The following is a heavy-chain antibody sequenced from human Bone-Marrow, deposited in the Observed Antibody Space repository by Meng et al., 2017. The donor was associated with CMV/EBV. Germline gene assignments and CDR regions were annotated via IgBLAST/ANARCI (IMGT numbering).Heavy chain of an antibody. CDR2: INWSGNR. J-gene: IGHJ6*02. CDR1: GFTFSNAW. CDR3: GREYIAVREYHYGMDV. V-gene: IGHV3-20*04. D-gene: IGHD6-6*01. Sequence: GESLKISCAASGFTFSNAWMSWVRQAPGKGLEWVSGINWSGNRGYADSVKGRFTISRDNAKNSLYLQMNSLRAEDTALYYCGREYIAVREYHYGMDVWGRGTTVTVSS.